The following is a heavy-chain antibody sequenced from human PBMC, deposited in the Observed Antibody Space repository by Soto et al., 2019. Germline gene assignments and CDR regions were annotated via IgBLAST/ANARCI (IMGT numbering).Heavy chain of an antibody. V-gene: IGHV1-69*13. CDR2: IIPIFGTA. CDR3: ARYPSYYFGSGSYYNPPLDNWFDP. D-gene: IGHD3-10*01. Sequence: SVKVSCKASGDTFSSYAISWVRQAPGQGLEWMGGIIPIFGTANYAQKFQGRVTITADESTSTAYMELSSLRSEDTAMYYCARYPSYYFGSGSYYNPPLDNWFDPWGQGTLVTVSS. J-gene: IGHJ5*02. CDR1: GDTFSSYA.